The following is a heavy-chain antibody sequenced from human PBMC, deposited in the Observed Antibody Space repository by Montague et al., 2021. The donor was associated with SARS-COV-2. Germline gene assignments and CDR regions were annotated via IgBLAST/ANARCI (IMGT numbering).Heavy chain of an antibody. Sequence: SETLSLTCVVYGGSFSGSFWTWIRQPPGTGLEWLGEINHRGTTKYNPSVDRRILLSVYTYKNQFPLWLTSVTVADTDVYYCEKTGGFSEILADYDNPRDVPVRHRQKDVQPPRRAFDXWGQGQMVTVSS. CDR2: INHRGTT. J-gene: IGHJ3*02. CDR3: EKTGGFSEILADYDNPRDVPVRHRQKDVQPPRRAFDX. V-gene: IGHV4-34*01. CDR1: GGSFSGSF. D-gene: IGHD3-9*01.